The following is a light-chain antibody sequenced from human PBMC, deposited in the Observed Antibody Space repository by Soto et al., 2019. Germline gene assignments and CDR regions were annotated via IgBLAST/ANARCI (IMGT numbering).Light chain of an antibody. CDR3: QQRSNWPRT. CDR1: QSVSIY. V-gene: IGKV3-11*01. Sequence: EIVLAQSPATLSLSPGERATLSCRASQSVSIYLAWYQQKPGQAPRLLIYDASNRATGIPARFSGSGSGTDFTLTISSLGPEDFAVYYCQQRSNWPRTFGQGTKVDIK. J-gene: IGKJ1*01. CDR2: DAS.